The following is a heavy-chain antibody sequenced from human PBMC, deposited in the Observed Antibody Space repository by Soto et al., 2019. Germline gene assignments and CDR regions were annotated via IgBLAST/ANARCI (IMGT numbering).Heavy chain of an antibody. J-gene: IGHJ4*02. CDR2: IYYSGST. V-gene: IGHV4-59*01. D-gene: IGHD4-17*01. CDR3: ARWYGGSLDY. Sequence: SETLSLTCTGSGGSIRSYYWSWIRQPPGKGLEWIGYIYYSGSTNYNPSLKSRVTISVDTSKNQFSLKLSSVTAADTAVYYCARWYGGSLDYWGQGSLVTVSS. CDR1: GGSIRSYY.